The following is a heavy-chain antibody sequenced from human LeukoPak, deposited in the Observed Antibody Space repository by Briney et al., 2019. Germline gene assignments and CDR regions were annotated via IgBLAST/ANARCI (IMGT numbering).Heavy chain of an antibody. D-gene: IGHD4-11*01. CDR2: ISGYNGKT. J-gene: IGHJ4*02. Sequence: ASVKVSCKASGYPFTSFGISWVRQAPGQGLEWMGWISGYNGKTNYAQNLQGRVTMTTDTSTSTAYMELGSLRSDDMAVYYCARDRVYDYRNRRGFDHWGQGTLVTVSS. CDR3: ARDRVYDYRNRRGFDH. CDR1: GYPFTSFG. V-gene: IGHV1-18*03.